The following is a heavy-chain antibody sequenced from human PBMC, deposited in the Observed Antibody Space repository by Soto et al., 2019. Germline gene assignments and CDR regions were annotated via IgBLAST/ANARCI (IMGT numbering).Heavy chain of an antibody. Sequence: GGSLRLSCAASGFSFGSYALSWVRQAPGKGLEWVPTISGSDGKTFYADSVKGRFSISRDTSQSTLYLQMNSLRADDTAMYYCARWSYLDYWGQGTRVTVSS. CDR2: ISGSDGKT. D-gene: IGHD3-3*01. J-gene: IGHJ4*02. V-gene: IGHV3-23*01. CDR1: GFSFGSYA. CDR3: ARWSYLDY.